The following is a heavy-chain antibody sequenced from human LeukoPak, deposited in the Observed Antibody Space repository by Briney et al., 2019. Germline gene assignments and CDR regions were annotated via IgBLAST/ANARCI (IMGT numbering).Heavy chain of an antibody. CDR3: ARVQYTSSLTD. J-gene: IGHJ4*02. V-gene: IGHV4-59*01. D-gene: IGHD6-13*01. Sequence: SETLSLTCTVSGGSISSYYWSWIRQPPGKGLEWIGYIYYSGSTNYNPSLKSRVTISVDTSKNQFSRKLSSVTAADTAVYYCARVQYTSSLTDWGQGTLVTVSS. CDR2: IYYSGST. CDR1: GGSISSYY.